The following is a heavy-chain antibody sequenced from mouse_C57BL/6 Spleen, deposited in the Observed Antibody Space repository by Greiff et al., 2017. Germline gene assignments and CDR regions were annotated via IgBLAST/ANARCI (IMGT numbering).Heavy chain of an antibody. CDR2: IWGGGST. Sequence: VKVVESGPGLVAPSQSLSITCTVSGFSLTSYGVDWVRHPPGKGLEWLGVIWGGGSTNYNSAHMSRLSISKDNSKSQVFLKMNSLQTDDTAMYYCAKHYYGYDYGYYAMDYWGQGTSVTVSS. CDR3: AKHYYGYDYGYYAMDY. CDR1: GFSLTSYG. J-gene: IGHJ4*01. V-gene: IGHV2-9*01. D-gene: IGHD2-2*01.